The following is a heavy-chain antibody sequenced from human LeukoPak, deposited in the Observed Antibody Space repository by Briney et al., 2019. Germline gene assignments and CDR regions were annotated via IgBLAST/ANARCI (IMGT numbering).Heavy chain of an antibody. Sequence: SETLSLTCAVYGGSFSGYYWSWIRQPPGKGLEWIGEINHSGSTNYNPSLKSRVTISVDTSKNQFSLKLSSVTAADTAVYYCARSPNGDGYSLDYWGQGTLVTVSS. D-gene: IGHD5-24*01. J-gene: IGHJ4*02. CDR2: INHSGST. CDR3: ARSPNGDGYSLDY. CDR1: GGSFSGYY. V-gene: IGHV4-34*01.